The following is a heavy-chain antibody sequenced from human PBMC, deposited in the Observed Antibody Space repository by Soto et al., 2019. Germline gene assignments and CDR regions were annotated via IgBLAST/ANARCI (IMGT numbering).Heavy chain of an antibody. CDR1: GDRFTDYY. D-gene: IGHD5-12*01. V-gene: IGHV1-2*04. CDR2: INPNSGVT. CDR3: ARESGGATATLDYYYFYMDV. J-gene: IGHJ6*03. Sequence: QVQLVQSGAEVKEPGASVTVSCRASGDRFTDYYMHWVRQAPGQGLEWMGWINPNSGVTKYAQKFQGWVTIPRDTSIRTGYMQLSRLRFDDTAIYYCARESGGATATLDYYYFYMDVWGTGTTVTVSS.